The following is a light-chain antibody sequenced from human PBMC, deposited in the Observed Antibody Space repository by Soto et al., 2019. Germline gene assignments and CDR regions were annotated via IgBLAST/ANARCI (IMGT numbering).Light chain of an antibody. J-gene: IGLJ1*01. CDR1: SSDVGGYNY. CDR2: DVS. Sequence: QSALTQPASVSGSPGQSITISCTGTSSDVGGYNYVSWYQQHPGKAPKLMIYDVSNRPSGVSNRFSGSKSGNTASLTISGLQAEDEADYYFSSYTSSSTPDVFGTGTKLTVL. CDR3: SSYTSSSTPDV. V-gene: IGLV2-14*01.